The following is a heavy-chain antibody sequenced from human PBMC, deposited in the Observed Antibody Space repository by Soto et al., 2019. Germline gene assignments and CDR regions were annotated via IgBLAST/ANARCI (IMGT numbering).Heavy chain of an antibody. CDR1: GGSFSGYY. D-gene: IGHD1-26*01. V-gene: IGHV4-34*01. CDR3: AVIGTYNWFDP. Sequence: SETLALTCAFDGGSFSGYYWTLIRQPPGTGLEWIGEINHSGSTNYNPSLKSRVTISVDTSKNQFSLKLTSVTAADTAVYYCAVIGTYNWFDPWGQGTRVTVS. J-gene: IGHJ5*02. CDR2: INHSGST.